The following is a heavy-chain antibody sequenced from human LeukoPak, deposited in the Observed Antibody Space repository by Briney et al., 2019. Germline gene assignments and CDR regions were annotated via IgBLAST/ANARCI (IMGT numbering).Heavy chain of an antibody. J-gene: IGHJ4*02. V-gene: IGHV1-18*01. D-gene: IGHD3-22*01. CDR2: ISAYNGNT. CDR1: GYTFTSYG. Sequence: GASVKVSCKASGYTFTSYGISWVRQAPGQGLEWMGWISAYNGNTNYAQKLQGRVTMTTDTSTSTAYMELRSLRSEDTAVYYCARAGYYDSSGYYDYWGQGTLVTVSS. CDR3: ARAGYYDSSGYYDY.